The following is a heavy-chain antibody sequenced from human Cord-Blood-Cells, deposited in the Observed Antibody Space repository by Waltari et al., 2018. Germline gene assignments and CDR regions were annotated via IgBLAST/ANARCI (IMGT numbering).Heavy chain of an antibody. Sequence: QVQLVQAGAEVKKPGASVKVSCKASGYTFTSYGISWGRPAPGQGLEWMGWISAYNGNTNYAQKLQGRVTMTTDTSTSTAYMELRSLRSDDTAVYYCARDLNTFLTNWGSKEKAFDIWGQGTMVTVSS. CDR3: ARDLNTFLTNWGSKEKAFDI. CDR1: GYTFTSYG. CDR2: ISAYNGNT. D-gene: IGHD7-27*01. J-gene: IGHJ3*02. V-gene: IGHV1-18*04.